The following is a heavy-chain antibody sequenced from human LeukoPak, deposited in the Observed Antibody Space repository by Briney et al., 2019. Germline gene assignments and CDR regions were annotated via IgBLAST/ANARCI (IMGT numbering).Heavy chain of an antibody. CDR3: ATTPALAVAGTLDPKE. J-gene: IGHJ4*02. D-gene: IGHD6-19*01. Sequence: SETLSLTCTVSGGSISSSSYYWGWIRQSPGKGLEWIGSIFYSGSTYCNPSLKSRVTISIDTSENQFSLKLSSVTAADTAVYYCATTPALAVAGTLDPKEWGQGTLVTVSS. CDR1: GGSISSSSYY. V-gene: IGHV4-39*01. CDR2: IFYSGST.